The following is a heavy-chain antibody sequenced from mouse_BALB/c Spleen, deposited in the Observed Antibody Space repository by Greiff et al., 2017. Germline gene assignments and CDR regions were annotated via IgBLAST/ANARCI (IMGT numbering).Heavy chain of an antibody. D-gene: IGHD1-2*01. CDR2: IYPSDSYT. CDR3: TRIIDYYAMDY. J-gene: IGHJ4*01. CDR1: GYTFTSYW. V-gene: IGHV1-69*02. Sequence: QVQLKQPGAELVRPGASVKLSCKASGYTFTSYWINWVKLRPGQGLEWIGNIYPSDSYTNYNQKFKDKATLTVDKSSSTAYMQLSSPTSEDSAVYYCTRIIDYYAMDYWGQGTSVTVSS.